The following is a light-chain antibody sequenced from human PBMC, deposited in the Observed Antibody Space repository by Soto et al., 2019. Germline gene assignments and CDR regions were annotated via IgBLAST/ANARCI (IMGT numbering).Light chain of an antibody. J-gene: IGLJ2*01. Sequence: QSVLTQPPSASGSPGQSVTISCTGTSSDVGSYNYVSWYQQHPGQAPKLIIYEVSKRPSGVPDRFSGSKSGNTASLTVSGLQAEDEADYYCSSYAGSKNVVFGGGTKVTVL. CDR1: SSDVGSYNY. CDR3: SSYAGSKNVV. V-gene: IGLV2-8*01. CDR2: EVS.